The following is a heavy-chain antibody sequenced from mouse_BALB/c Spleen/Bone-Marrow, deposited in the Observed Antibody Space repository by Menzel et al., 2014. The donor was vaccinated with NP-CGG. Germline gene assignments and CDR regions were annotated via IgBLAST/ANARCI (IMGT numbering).Heavy chain of an antibody. CDR3: ARLGYYGSFAY. V-gene: IGHV4-1*02. CDR1: GFDFSGFW. Sequence: EVMLVESGGGLVLPGGSLKLSCAASGFDFSGFWMSWVRQAPGRGLEWIGEINPDSNTINYSPSLKDKFIISRDDAKNTLYLQMSKVRSEDTALYYCARLGYYGSFAYWGQGTLVTVSA. D-gene: IGHD1-2*01. J-gene: IGHJ3*01. CDR2: INPDSNTI.